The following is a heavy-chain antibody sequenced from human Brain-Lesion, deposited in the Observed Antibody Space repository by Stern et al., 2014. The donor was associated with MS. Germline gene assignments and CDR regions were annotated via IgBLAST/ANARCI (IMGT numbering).Heavy chain of an antibody. J-gene: IGHJ4*02. CDR3: ARHDSVPRPSQLYSARDRGPGYFDY. CDR2: IYYSGFT. CDR1: GGSISSSTYY. V-gene: IGHV4-39*01. D-gene: IGHD1-26*01. Sequence: QVQLQESGPGLVKPSETLSLTCTVSGGSISSSTYYWAWIRQPPGKGLEWIGNIYYSGFTYYNPSLKSRVTISVDMSKNQFSLTLSSVTAADTAIYYCARHDSVPRPSQLYSARDRGPGYFDYWGQGTLVTVSS.